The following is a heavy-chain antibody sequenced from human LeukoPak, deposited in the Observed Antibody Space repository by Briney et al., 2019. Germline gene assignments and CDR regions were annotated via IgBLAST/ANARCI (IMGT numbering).Heavy chain of an antibody. Sequence: ASVKVSCKASGGTFSSYAISWVRQAPGQGLEWMGRIIPIFGTANYAQKFQGRVTIITDESTSTAYMELSSLRSEDTAVYYCARDSRGTYYDYVWGSYPQQPFDCWGQGTLVTVSS. CDR2: IIPIFGTA. J-gene: IGHJ4*02. CDR1: GGTFSSYA. D-gene: IGHD3-16*02. V-gene: IGHV1-69*05. CDR3: ARDSRGTYYDYVWGSYPQQPFDC.